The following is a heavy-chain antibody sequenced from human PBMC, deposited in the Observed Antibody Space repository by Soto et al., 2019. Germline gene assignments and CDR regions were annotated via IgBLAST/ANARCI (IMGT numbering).Heavy chain of an antibody. J-gene: IGHJ4*02. V-gene: IGHV3-23*01. CDR2: ISGSGGST. CDR1: GFTFSSYA. CDR3: AKGSGSPYYFDY. Sequence: EVQLLESGGGLVQPGGSLRLSCAASGFTFSSYAMSWVRQAPGKGLEWVSAISGSGGSTYYADSVKGRFTISGDNSKNTLYLQMNSLRAEDTAVYYCAKGSGSPYYFDYWGQGTLVTVSS. D-gene: IGHD1-26*01.